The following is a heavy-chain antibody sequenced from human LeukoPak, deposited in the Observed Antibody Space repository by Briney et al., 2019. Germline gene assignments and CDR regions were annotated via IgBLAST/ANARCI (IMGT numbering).Heavy chain of an antibody. D-gene: IGHD3-22*01. V-gene: IGHV4-4*02. CDR2: IYHSGST. Sequence: SGTLSLTCAVSGGSISSSNWWSWVRQPPGKGLEWIGEIYHSGSTNYNPSLKSRVTISVDKSKNQFSLKLSSVTAADTAVYYCARDPRVNYYDSSGYFRGGGAFDIWGQGTMVTVSS. CDR1: GGSISSSNW. CDR3: ARDPRVNYYDSSGYFRGGGAFDI. J-gene: IGHJ3*02.